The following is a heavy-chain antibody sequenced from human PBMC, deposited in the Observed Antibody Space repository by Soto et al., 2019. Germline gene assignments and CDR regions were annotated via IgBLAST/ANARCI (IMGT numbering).Heavy chain of an antibody. Sequence: SETLSLTCTASGGSIGSYYGSWIRQPPGKGLEWIGYIYYSGSTNYNPSLKSRVTISVDTSKNQFSLKMSSVTAADTAVYYCARHGGDPNYFDYWGQGTLVTVSS. CDR2: IYYSGST. D-gene: IGHD2-21*02. CDR1: GGSIGSYY. CDR3: ARHGGDPNYFDY. V-gene: IGHV4-59*01. J-gene: IGHJ4*02.